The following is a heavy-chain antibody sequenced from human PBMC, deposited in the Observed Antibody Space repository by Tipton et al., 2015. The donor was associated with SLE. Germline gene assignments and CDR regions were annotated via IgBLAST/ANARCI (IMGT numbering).Heavy chain of an antibody. V-gene: IGHV3-23*03. D-gene: IGHD6-13*01. CDR2: IYSGGST. J-gene: IGHJ6*02. Sequence: SLRLSCAASGFTFGSYGMTWVRQAPGKGLDCVSVIYSGGSTYYGDSVKGRLTISRDGSKRTLYLQMNSLRAEDTAIYYCARIADYYSYAMDVWGQGTTVTVSS. CDR1: GFTFGSYG. CDR3: ARIADYYSYAMDV.